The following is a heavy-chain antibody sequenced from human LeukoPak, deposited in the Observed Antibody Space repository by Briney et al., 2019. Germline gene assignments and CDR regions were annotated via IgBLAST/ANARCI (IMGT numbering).Heavy chain of an antibody. CDR2: INPNSGGT. CDR3: ARGYYDSSGYIPGWFDP. D-gene: IGHD3-22*01. CDR1: GYTFTGYY. J-gene: IGHJ5*02. Sequence: ASVKVSCKASGYTFTGYYMHWVRQAPGQGLEWMGWINPNSGGTNYAQKFQGRVTMTRDTSISTAYMELSRLRSDDTAVYYCARGYYDSSGYIPGWFDPWGQGTLVTVSS. V-gene: IGHV1-2*02.